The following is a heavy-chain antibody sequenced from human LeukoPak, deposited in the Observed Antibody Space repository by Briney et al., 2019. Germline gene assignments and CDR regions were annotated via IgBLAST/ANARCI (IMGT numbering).Heavy chain of an antibody. J-gene: IGHJ3*02. V-gene: IGHV1-58*01. Sequence: SVKVSCKASGFTFTTSAVQWVRQARGQRLEWIGRIVVGSGNTDHAQKYQGRLTITRAISTSTAYMELSSLPSDDTAVYYCAAVPNANAWYWDDAFDIWGQGTMVTVSS. CDR1: GFTFTTSA. CDR3: AAVPNANAWYWDDAFDI. D-gene: IGHD2-8*02. CDR2: IVVGSGNT.